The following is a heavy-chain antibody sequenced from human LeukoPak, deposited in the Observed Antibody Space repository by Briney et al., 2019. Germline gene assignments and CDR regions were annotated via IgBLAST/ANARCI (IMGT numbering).Heavy chain of an antibody. D-gene: IGHD3-22*01. J-gene: IGHJ6*02. CDR1: GGSITSGGYY. CDR3: ARWDSSGGRPYYFYGMDV. V-gene: IGHV4-31*03. Sequence: SETLSLTCTVSGGSITSGGYYWTWIRQHPGKGLEWIGYIYYSGSTSYNPSLKSRVTISVDTSKNQFSLNLSSVTAADTAVYYCARWDSSGGRPYYFYGMDVWGQGTTVTVSS. CDR2: IYYSGST.